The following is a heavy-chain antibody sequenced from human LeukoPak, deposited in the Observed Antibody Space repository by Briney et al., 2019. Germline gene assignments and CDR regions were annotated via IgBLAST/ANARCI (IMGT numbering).Heavy chain of an antibody. CDR1: GGSLSRGGYY. CDR3: ARHQIVVVPAAIFNP. D-gene: IGHD2-2*01. J-gene: IGHJ5*02. CDR2: MAYSGNS. Sequence: PSETLSLTCSASGGSLSRGGYYWSWIRQHPGRGLEWIGYMAYSGNSYYNPSLKSRITMTLDTSKNQFSLRLSSVTAADTAVYYCARHQIVVVPAAIFNPWGQGTLVTVSS. V-gene: IGHV4-31*03.